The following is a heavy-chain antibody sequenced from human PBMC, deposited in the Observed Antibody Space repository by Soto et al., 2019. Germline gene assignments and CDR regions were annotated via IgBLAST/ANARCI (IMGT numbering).Heavy chain of an antibody. V-gene: IGHV3-30*03. J-gene: IGHJ4*02. CDR2: MSYDGGNK. CDR3: ASWAGYSYDSGSYLIPIDY. D-gene: IGHD3-10*01. CDR1: GFSFSTYG. Sequence: QVQLMESGGGVVQPGRSLRLSCAASGFSFSTYGMHWVRQAPGKGLEWVAFMSYDGGNKYYAESVRGRFTISRDNSKNTLFLQMNTLTAEDTAVYYCASWAGYSYDSGSYLIPIDYWGPGTLVTVSS.